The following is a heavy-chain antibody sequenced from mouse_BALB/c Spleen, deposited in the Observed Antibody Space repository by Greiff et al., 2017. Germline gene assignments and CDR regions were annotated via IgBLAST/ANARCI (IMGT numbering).Heavy chain of an antibody. CDR1: GFTFSDYY. D-gene: IGHD2-14*01. CDR3: ARGTYYRYDGNYYAMDY. CDR2: ISDGGSYT. Sequence: EVQRVESGGGLVKPGGSLKLSCAASGFTFSDYYMYWVRQTPEKRLEWVATISDGGSYTYYPDSVKGRFTISRDNAKNNLYLQMSSLKSEDTAMYYCARGTYYRYDGNYYAMDYWGQGTSVTVSS. J-gene: IGHJ4*01. V-gene: IGHV5-4*02.